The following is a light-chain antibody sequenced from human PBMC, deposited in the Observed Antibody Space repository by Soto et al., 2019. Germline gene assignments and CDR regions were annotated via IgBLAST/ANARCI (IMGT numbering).Light chain of an antibody. J-gene: IGKJ1*01. Sequence: EIVLTQSPGTLSLSPGDRATLSCRASQSVNSNYLAWYQRKPGQAPRLLIYGASNRATDIPYRFSASGSGTDFTLTLTRLEAEDFAVYCCQQYDSTPPTFGQGTKVEVK. CDR3: QQYDSTPPT. CDR2: GAS. V-gene: IGKV3-20*01. CDR1: QSVNSNY.